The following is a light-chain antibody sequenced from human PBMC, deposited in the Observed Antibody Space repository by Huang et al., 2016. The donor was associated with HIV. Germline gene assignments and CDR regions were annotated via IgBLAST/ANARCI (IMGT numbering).Light chain of an antibody. CDR1: QRIGTN. V-gene: IGKV3-15*01. J-gene: IGKJ1*01. CDR2: GVS. Sequence: EIVMTQSPATLSLSPGERATLSCRASQRIGTNLAWYQQNPGQAPRLLIYGVSTRASGIPDRFSGSGSGTEFTLTIYSRQAEDFAVYYCQQYQVWPPATFGQGTRVEIK. CDR3: QQYQVWPPAT.